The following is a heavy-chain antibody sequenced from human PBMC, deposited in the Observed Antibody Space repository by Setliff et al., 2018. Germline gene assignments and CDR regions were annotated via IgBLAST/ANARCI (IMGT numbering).Heavy chain of an antibody. D-gene: IGHD5-18*01. Sequence: GSLRLSCAASGFTFSSYEMNWVRQAPGKGLEWVSYISSSSGTIFYADSVKGRFTVTRDNAKNSLYLQMDSLRAEDTAVYFCARSPGWIPWFDSWGQGTLVTVSS. CDR1: GFTFSSYE. CDR3: ARSPGWIPWFDS. V-gene: IGHV3-48*03. CDR2: ISSSSGTI. J-gene: IGHJ5*01.